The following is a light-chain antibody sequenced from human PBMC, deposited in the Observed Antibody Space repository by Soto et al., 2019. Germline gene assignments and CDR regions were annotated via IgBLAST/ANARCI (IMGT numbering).Light chain of an antibody. V-gene: IGLV2-14*01. CDR2: EVS. J-gene: IGLJ1*01. CDR3: SSYTSSSTLYV. Sequence: QSVLTQPASVSGPPGQSTTISCTGTSSDVGGYNYVSWYQQHPGKAPKLMIYEVSKRPSGVSNRFSGSKSGNTASLTISGLQAEDEADYYCSSYTSSSTLYVFGTGTKVTV. CDR1: SSDVGGYNY.